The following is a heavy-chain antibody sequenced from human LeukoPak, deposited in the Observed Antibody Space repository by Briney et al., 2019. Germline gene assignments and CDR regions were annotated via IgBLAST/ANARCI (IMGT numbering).Heavy chain of an antibody. CDR2: INPNSGGT. CDR1: GYTFTGYY. J-gene: IGHJ4*02. CDR3: ACIDGYNYHYFDY. D-gene: IGHD5-24*01. Sequence: ASVKVSCKASGYTFTGYYMHWVRQAPGHGLEWMGWINPNSGGTNYAQKFQGRVTMTRDTSISTAYMELSRLRSDDTAVYYCACIDGYNYHYFDYWGQGTLVTVSS. V-gene: IGHV1-2*02.